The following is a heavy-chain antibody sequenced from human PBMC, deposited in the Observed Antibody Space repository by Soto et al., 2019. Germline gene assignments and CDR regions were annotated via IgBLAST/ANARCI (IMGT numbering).Heavy chain of an antibody. J-gene: IGHJ4*02. CDR3: ARAISGYVT. CDR1: GINYNTYA. CDR2: INAGNGDT. D-gene: IGHD3-22*01. V-gene: IGHV1-3*01. Sequence: QVQLVQSGAEMKKPGASVKLSCKTSGINYNTYAIHWVRQAPGQGLEWMGWINAGNGDTRYSQNFQGRVTLTRDTSASPVYMDPDSLKSEDTGVYFCARAISGYVTWGQGTLVTVSS.